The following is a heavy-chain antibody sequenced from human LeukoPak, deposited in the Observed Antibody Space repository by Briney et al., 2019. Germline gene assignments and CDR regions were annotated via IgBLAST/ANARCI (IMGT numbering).Heavy chain of an antibody. V-gene: IGHV1-18*03. CDR3: AMTTVTTEGEYYFDY. D-gene: IGHD4-17*01. Sequence: GASVKVSCKASGYTFTIYGISWVRQAPGQGLEWMGWISAYNGNTNYAQKLQGRVTMTTDTSTSTAYMELSSLRSEDVAVYYCAMTTVTTEGEYYFDYWGQGTLVTVSS. J-gene: IGHJ4*02. CDR2: ISAYNGNT. CDR1: GYTFTIYG.